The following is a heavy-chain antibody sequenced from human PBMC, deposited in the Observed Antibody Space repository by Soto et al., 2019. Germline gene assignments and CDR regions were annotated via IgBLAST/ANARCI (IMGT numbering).Heavy chain of an antibody. Sequence: XXTLSLACTVSGGSISSYYWRWILQPPGKGLEWIGYIYYSGSTNYNPSLKSRVTISVDTSKNQFSLKLSSVTAADTAVYYCARQMRGATISIYYYGMDVWGQGTTVTVSS. V-gene: IGHV4-59*01. D-gene: IGHD5-12*01. CDR2: IYYSGST. CDR1: GGSISSYY. J-gene: IGHJ6*02. CDR3: ARQMRGATISIYYYGMDV.